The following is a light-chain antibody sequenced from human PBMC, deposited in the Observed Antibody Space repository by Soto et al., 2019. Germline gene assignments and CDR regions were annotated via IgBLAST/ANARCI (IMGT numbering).Light chain of an antibody. V-gene: IGKV3-15*01. CDR2: GAS. CDR3: LQHNNWWT. CDR1: QSVSSN. Sequence: EIVMTQSPATLSVSPVERATLSCRASQSVSSNLVWYQQKPGQAPRLLIYGASSRATGVPVRFSGSGSGTEFTLTINSLQSEDFAVYYCLQHNNWWTFGQGTKVDIK. J-gene: IGKJ1*01.